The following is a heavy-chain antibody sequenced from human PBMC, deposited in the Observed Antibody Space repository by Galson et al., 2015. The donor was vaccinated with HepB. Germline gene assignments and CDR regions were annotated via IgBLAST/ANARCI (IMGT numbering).Heavy chain of an antibody. Sequence: SLRLSCAASGFTFDDYGMSWVRQAPGKGLEWVSGINWNGGSTGYADSVKGRFTISRDNAKNSLYLQMNSLRAEDTALYYCARDQYSSSWYFFDYWGQGTLVTVSS. D-gene: IGHD6-13*01. CDR1: GFTFDDYG. CDR2: INWNGGST. J-gene: IGHJ4*02. CDR3: ARDQYSSSWYFFDY. V-gene: IGHV3-20*04.